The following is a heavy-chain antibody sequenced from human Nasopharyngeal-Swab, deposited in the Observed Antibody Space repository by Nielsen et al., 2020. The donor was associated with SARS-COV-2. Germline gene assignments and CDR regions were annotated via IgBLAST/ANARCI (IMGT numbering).Heavy chain of an antibody. J-gene: IGHJ3*02. CDR3: AREILRFLEWLLPDAFDI. CDR2: ISSSGSTI. V-gene: IGHV3-48*04. CDR1: GFTVSSNY. D-gene: IGHD3-3*01. Sequence: GSLRLSCAASGFTVSSNYMNWVRQAPGKGLEWVSYISSSGSTIYYADSVKGRFTISRDNAKNSLYLQMNSLRAEDTAVYYCAREILRFLEWLLPDAFDIWGQGTMVTVSS.